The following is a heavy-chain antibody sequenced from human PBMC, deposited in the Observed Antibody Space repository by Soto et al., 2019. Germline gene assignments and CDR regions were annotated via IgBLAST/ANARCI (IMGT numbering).Heavy chain of an antibody. CDR3: ANEVDVAFSALQYGMDV. CDR1: GFTFNNFA. CDR2: ISYDGTYK. J-gene: IGHJ6*02. Sequence: GGSLRLSCAASGFTFNNFAMHWVRQAPGKGLEWVAFISYDGTYKYYADSVRGRFTVYRDNSKSTLFLQMNSLKFEDTAVYVCANEVDVAFSALQYGMDVWGQGTTVTVSS. D-gene: IGHD5-12*01. V-gene: IGHV3-30*14.